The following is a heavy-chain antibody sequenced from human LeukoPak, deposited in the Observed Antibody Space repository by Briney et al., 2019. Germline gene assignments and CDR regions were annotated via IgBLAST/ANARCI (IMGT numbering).Heavy chain of an antibody. V-gene: IGHV4-59*12. CDR2: IYYSGST. Sequence: PSETLSLTCTVSGGSISSYYWSWIRQPPGKGLEWIGYIYYSGSTNYNPSLKSRVTISVDTSKNQFSLKLSSVTAADTAVYYCARPGYCTNGVCRRYFDLWGRGTLVTVSS. J-gene: IGHJ2*01. D-gene: IGHD2-8*01. CDR1: GGSISSYY. CDR3: ARPGYCTNGVCRRYFDL.